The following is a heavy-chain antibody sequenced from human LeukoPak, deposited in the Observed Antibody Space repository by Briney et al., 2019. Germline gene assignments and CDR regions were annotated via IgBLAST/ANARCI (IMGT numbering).Heavy chain of an antibody. J-gene: IGHJ4*02. CDR2: ISAYNGNT. Sequence: ASVTVSCTASGYTFTSYGISWVRQAPGQGLEWMGWISAYNGNTNYAQKLQGRVTMTTDTSTSTAYMELRSLRSDDTAVYYCARSDICSSTSCSPHFDYWGQGTLVTVSS. CDR3: ARSDICSSTSCSPHFDY. CDR1: GYTFTSYG. V-gene: IGHV1-18*01. D-gene: IGHD2-2*01.